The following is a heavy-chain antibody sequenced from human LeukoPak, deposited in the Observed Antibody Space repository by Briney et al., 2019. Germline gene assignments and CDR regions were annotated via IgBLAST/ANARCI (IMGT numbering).Heavy chain of an antibody. Sequence: ASVKVSCKASGYTFPNYGFTWVRQAPGQGLEWMGWISVYNGDTNYAQKLQGRVTMTTDTSTTTVYMELRGLRSDDTAVYYCASDHLSIAATGTRYWGQGTLVTVSS. CDR1: GYTFPNYG. CDR2: ISVYNGDT. D-gene: IGHD6-13*01. V-gene: IGHV1-18*01. CDR3: ASDHLSIAATGTRY. J-gene: IGHJ4*02.